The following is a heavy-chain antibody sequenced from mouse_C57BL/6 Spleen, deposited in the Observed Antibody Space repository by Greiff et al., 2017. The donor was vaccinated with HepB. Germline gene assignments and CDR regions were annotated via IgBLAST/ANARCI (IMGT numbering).Heavy chain of an antibody. V-gene: IGHV1-69*01. CDR3: ARTTTVVAKDFDV. CDR2: IDPSDSYT. J-gene: IGHJ1*03. D-gene: IGHD1-1*01. CDR1: GYTFTSYW. Sequence: QVQLHQSGAELVMPGASVKLSCKASGYTFTSYWMHWVKQRPGQGLEWIGEIDPSDSYTNYNQKFKGKSTLTVDKSSSTAYMQLSSLTSEDSAVYYCARTTTVVAKDFDVWGTGTTVTVSS.